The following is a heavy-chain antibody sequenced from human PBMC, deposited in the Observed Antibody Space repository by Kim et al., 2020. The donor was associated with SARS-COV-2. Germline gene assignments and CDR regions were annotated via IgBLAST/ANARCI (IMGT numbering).Heavy chain of an antibody. CDR3: ARHPAGYCSGGSCYPEYYYYGMDV. J-gene: IGHJ6*02. CDR1: GYSFTSYW. Sequence: GESLKISCKGSGYSFTSYWISWVRQMPGKGLEWMGRIDPSDSYTNYSPSFQGHVTISADKSISTAYLQWSSLKASDTAMYYCARHPAGYCSGGSCYPEYYYYGMDVWGQGTTVTVSS. D-gene: IGHD2-15*01. V-gene: IGHV5-10-1*01. CDR2: IDPSDSYT.